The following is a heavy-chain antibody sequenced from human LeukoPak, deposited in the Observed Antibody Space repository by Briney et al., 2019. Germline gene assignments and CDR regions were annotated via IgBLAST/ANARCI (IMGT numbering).Heavy chain of an antibody. Sequence: AISGSGGSTYYADSVKGRFTISRDNSKNTLYLQMNSLRAEDTAVYYCAKYDSSDYPPGPFDYWGQGTLVTVSS. CDR2: ISGSGGST. CDR3: AKYDSSDYPPGPFDY. J-gene: IGHJ4*02. V-gene: IGHV3-23*01. D-gene: IGHD3-22*01.